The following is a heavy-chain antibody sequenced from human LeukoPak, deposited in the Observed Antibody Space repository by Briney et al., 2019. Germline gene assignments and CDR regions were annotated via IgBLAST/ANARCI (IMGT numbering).Heavy chain of an antibody. CDR3: AGGPFGHYYDSSGYPHDAFDI. CDR2: IYHSGST. CDR1: GGSISSGGYS. D-gene: IGHD3-22*01. J-gene: IGHJ3*02. V-gene: IGHV4-30-2*01. Sequence: SETLSLTCAVSGGSISSGGYSWSWIRQPPGKGLEWIGYIYHSGSTYYNPSLKSRVTISVDRSKNQFSLKLSSVTAADTAVYYCAGGPFGHYYDSSGYPHDAFDIWGQGTMVTVSS.